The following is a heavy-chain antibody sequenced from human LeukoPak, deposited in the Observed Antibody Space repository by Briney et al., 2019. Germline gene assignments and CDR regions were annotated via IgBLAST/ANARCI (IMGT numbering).Heavy chain of an antibody. V-gene: IGHV3-74*01. J-gene: IGHJ4*02. Sequence: GGSLRLSCAASGFTLSSYWMHWVRHAPGKGLVWVSRINSDGSSTSYADSVKGRFTISRDNAKNTLYLQMNSLRAEDTAVYYCARDWGNYGSDFDYWGQGTLVTVSS. CDR2: INSDGSST. CDR1: GFTLSSYW. CDR3: ARDWGNYGSDFDY. D-gene: IGHD3-10*01.